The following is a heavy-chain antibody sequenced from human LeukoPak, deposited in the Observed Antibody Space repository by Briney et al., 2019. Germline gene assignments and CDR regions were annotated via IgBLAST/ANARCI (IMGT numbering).Heavy chain of an antibody. CDR1: GYTFTSYG. J-gene: IGHJ6*03. V-gene: IGHV1-18*01. CDR3: ARSPATAIYYYYYYYMDV. D-gene: IGHD2-21*02. CDR2: ISAYNGNT. Sequence: GASVKVSCKASGYTFTSYGISWVRQAPGQGLEWMGWISAYNGNTNYAQKLQGRVTITTDTSTSTAYMELRSLRSDDTAVYYCARSPATAIYYYYYYYMDVWGKGTTVTVSS.